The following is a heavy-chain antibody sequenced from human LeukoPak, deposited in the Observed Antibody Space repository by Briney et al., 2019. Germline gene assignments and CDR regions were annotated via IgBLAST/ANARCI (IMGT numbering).Heavy chain of an antibody. CDR1: GFIFSSYG. D-gene: IGHD1-26*01. CDR3: ARVVRDYYYYGMDV. V-gene: IGHV3-33*01. J-gene: IGHJ6*02. CDR2: IWNDGSNI. Sequence: GGSLRLSCAASGFIFSSYGMHWVRQAPGKGLEWVAVIWNDGSNIQYAGSVKGRFTISRDNSKNTLYLQMNSLRAEDTAVYYCARVVRDYYYYGMDVWGQGTTVTVSS.